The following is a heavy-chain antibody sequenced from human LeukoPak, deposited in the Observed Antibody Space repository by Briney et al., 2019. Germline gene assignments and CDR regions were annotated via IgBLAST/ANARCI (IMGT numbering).Heavy chain of an antibody. CDR1: GVSFSNYY. CDR3: ARRWNYGRNYYIDV. Sequence: ASETLSLTCAGYGVSFSNYYWNWIPQPPGKGLEWLGEINDNGRANYNPSLMSRVTVSVDTSKNQFSLRLTSVTATDTAVYYCARRWNYGRNYYIDVWGKGATVSVSS. D-gene: IGHD1-7*01. V-gene: IGHV4-34*01. CDR2: INDNGRA. J-gene: IGHJ6*03.